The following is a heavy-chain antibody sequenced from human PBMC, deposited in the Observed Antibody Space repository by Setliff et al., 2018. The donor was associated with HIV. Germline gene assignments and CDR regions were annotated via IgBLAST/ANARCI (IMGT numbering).Heavy chain of an antibody. CDR1: GFTFSSYS. Sequence: GGSLRLSCAASGFTFSSYSMNWVRQAPGKGLEWVSSISSSSSYIYYADSVKGRFTISRDNAKNSLYLQMNSLRAEDTAMYYCAKIFGVVIRSFDYWGQGTLVTSPQ. CDR3: AKIFGVVIRSFDY. CDR2: ISSSSSYI. J-gene: IGHJ4*02. D-gene: IGHD3-3*01. V-gene: IGHV3-21*01.